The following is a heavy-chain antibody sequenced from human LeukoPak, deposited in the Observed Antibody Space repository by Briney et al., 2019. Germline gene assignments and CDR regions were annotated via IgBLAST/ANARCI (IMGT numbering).Heavy chain of an antibody. Sequence: SETLSLTCTVSGGSISSGDYSWSWIRQPPGKGLEWIGYIYYSGGTYYNPSLRSRVTISVDTSKNQFSLKLGSVTAADTAVYYCARVQTGNLDYWGQGTLVIVSS. CDR3: ARVQTGNLDY. J-gene: IGHJ4*02. D-gene: IGHD7-27*01. V-gene: IGHV4-30-4*08. CDR2: IYYSGGT. CDR1: GGSISSGDYS.